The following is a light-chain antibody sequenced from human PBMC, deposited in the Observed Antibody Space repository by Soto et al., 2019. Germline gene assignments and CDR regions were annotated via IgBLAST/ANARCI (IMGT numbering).Light chain of an antibody. Sequence: DIVLTQSPGTLSLSPGERATLSCRASQNVKNNYLAWYQQKPGQAPRLLIHGASSRAAGLPDRFSGSGSGTAFTLTISRLEPEDFAVYYCQQYGSSPGTFGQGTKLEIK. CDR3: QQYGSSPGT. CDR1: QNVKNNY. J-gene: IGKJ2*01. CDR2: GAS. V-gene: IGKV3-20*01.